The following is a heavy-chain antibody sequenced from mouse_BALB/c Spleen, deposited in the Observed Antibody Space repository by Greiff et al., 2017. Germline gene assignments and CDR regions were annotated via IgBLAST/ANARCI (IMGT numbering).Heavy chain of an antibody. CDR3: ARCGNYDVYFDY. J-gene: IGHJ2*01. D-gene: IGHD2-1*01. CDR2: IDPFNGGT. Sequence: EVQLQQSGPELMKPGASVKISCKASGYSFTSYYMHWVKQSHGKSLEWIGYIDPFNGGTSYNQKFKGKATLTVDKSSSTAYMHLSSLTSEDSAVYYCARCGNYDVYFDYWGQGTTLTVSS. V-gene: IGHV1-28*01. CDR1: GYSFTSYY.